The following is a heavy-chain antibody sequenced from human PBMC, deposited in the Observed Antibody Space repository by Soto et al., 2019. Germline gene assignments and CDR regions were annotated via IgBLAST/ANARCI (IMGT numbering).Heavy chain of an antibody. D-gene: IGHD3-10*01. J-gene: IGHJ5*02. CDR1: GFTFSSYW. CDR2: INTDGSST. CDR3: ARDHRYGSGSYSNWFDP. Sequence: GGSLRLSCAASGFTFSSYWMHWVRQAPGKGLVWVSRINTDGSSTYYADSVKGRFTISRDNAKNTLYLQMNSLRAEDTAVYYCARDHRYGSGSYSNWFDPWGQGTLVTVSS. V-gene: IGHV3-74*01.